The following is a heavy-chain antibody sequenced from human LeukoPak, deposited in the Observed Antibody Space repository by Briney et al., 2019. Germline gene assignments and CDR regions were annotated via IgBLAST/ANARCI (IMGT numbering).Heavy chain of an antibody. CDR3: ARILTGDNYFDY. D-gene: IGHD7-27*01. CDR1: GGPFSGYY. V-gene: IGHV4-34*01. J-gene: IGHJ4*02. CDR2: INHSGST. Sequence: SETLSLTCAVYGGPFSGYYWSWIRRPPGKGLEWIGEINHSGSTNYNPSLKSRVTISVDTSKNQFPLKLSSVTAADTAVYYCARILTGDNYFDYWGQGTLVTVSS.